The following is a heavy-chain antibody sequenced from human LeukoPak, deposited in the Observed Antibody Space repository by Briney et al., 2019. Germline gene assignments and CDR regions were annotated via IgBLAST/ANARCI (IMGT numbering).Heavy chain of an antibody. CDR2: LSGRGSTT. D-gene: IGHD6-19*01. CDR1: GFTLTSFG. J-gene: IGHJ4*02. Sequence: GGSLRLSCAASGFTLTSFGITWLRPARGKGLEGGSDLSGRGSTTYADPVKGRFTISRDNSKNPLYLQMNSLRAENTAIYYCAKEDSSDWYRAPDYWGQGILVSVSS. CDR3: AKEDSSDWYRAPDY. V-gene: IGHV3-23*01.